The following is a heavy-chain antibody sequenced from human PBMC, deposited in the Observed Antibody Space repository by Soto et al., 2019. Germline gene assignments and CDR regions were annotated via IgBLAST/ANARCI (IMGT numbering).Heavy chain of an antibody. Sequence: QVQLVQSGAELKKPGSSVKVSCKASGDTFSFYTINWVRQARGLGREWMGRVNPILSMSNYAQRFQGRVTMTADKSTSTAYMELRSLRSEDTAFYYCATSYGSGYRAFDYWGQGALVTVSS. D-gene: IGHD3-10*01. V-gene: IGHV1-69*02. CDR2: VNPILSMS. J-gene: IGHJ4*02. CDR1: GDTFSFYT. CDR3: ATSYGSGYRAFDY.